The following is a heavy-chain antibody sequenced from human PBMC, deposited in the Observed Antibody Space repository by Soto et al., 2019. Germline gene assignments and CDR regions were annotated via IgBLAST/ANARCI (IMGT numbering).Heavy chain of an antibody. CDR3: SRLDLTSSWFASDY. D-gene: IGHD6-13*01. V-gene: IGHV5-51*01. J-gene: IGHJ4*02. CDR1: GYSFTNYW. Sequence: GESLKISCNGSGYSFTNYWIAWVRQMPGKGLEYMGIIYPADSDTRYSPSFQGQVTISADKSISTAYLQWSSLKASDTAIYYCSRLDLTSSWFASDYWGQGTPAPVSS. CDR2: IYPADSDT.